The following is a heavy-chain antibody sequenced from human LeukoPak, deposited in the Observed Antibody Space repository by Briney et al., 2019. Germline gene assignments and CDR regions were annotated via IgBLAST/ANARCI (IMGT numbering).Heavy chain of an antibody. CDR2: IYDSGST. D-gene: IGHD1-26*01. Sequence: SGTLSDTCTVSGGSISNYYWNWMRPPPGKGLEWIGNIYDSGSTNYNPPLKSRVTISVDTSNNQLSPKMSSVTAADTAVYYCARDSEWGLLRSDYWGQGTLVTVSS. CDR3: ARDSEWGLLRSDY. J-gene: IGHJ4*02. CDR1: GGSISNYY. V-gene: IGHV4-59*01.